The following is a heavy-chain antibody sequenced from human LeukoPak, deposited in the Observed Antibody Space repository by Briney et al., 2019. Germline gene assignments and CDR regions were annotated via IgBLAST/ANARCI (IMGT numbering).Heavy chain of an antibody. CDR3: ARAGLLVGGFDY. CDR2: IISIFGTA. V-gene: IGHV1-69*13. CDR1: GGTFSSYA. J-gene: IGHJ4*02. D-gene: IGHD2-21*02. Sequence: GASVKVSCKASGGTFSSYAISWVRQAPGQGLEWMGGIISIFGTANYAQKFQGRVTITADESTSTAYMELSSLRSEDTAVYYCARAGLLVGGFDYWGQGTLVTVSS.